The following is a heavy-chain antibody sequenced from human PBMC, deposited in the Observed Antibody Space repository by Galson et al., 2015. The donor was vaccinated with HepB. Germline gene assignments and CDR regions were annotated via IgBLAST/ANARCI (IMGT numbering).Heavy chain of an antibody. Sequence: SLRLSCAASGFTFSSYAMHWVRQAPGKGLEWVAVISYDGSNKYYADSVKGRFTISRDNSKNTLYLQMNSLRAEDTAVYYCARDSIVGATVPGDYWGQGTLVTVSS. CDR3: ARDSIVGATVPGDY. CDR1: GFTFSSYA. V-gene: IGHV3-30-3*01. D-gene: IGHD1-26*01. CDR2: ISYDGSNK. J-gene: IGHJ4*02.